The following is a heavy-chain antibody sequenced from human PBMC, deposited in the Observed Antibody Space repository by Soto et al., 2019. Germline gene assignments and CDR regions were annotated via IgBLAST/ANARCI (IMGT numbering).Heavy chain of an antibody. V-gene: IGHV3-11*01. CDR1: GFTFSDYY. D-gene: IGHD5-12*01. Sequence: QVQLVESGGGLVKPGGSLRLSCAASGFTFSDYYINWIRQAPGKGLEWISYISSSGITKYYSDFVKCRFTISRDNPKNSVHLKMNSLRAADTAVYYCARDYESGYSGYVSYWGKGTLVTVSS. J-gene: IGHJ4*02. CDR3: ARDYESGYSGYVSY. CDR2: ISSSGITK.